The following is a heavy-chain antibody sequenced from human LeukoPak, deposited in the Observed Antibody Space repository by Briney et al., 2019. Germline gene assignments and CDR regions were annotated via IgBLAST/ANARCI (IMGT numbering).Heavy chain of an antibody. J-gene: IGHJ4*02. D-gene: IGHD3-22*01. CDR1: GFTFSSYW. CDR3: AKVRSAMIVVVTYFDY. CDR2: IKQDGSEK. V-gene: IGHV3-7*01. Sequence: GGSLRLSCAASGFTFSSYWMSWVRQAPGKGLEWVANIKQDGSEKYYVDSVKGRFTISRDNAKNSLYVQMNSLRAEDTAVYYRAKVRSAMIVVVTYFDYWGQGTLVTVSS.